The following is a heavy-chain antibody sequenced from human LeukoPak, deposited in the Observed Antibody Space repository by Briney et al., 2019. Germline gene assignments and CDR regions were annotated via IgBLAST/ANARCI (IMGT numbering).Heavy chain of an antibody. D-gene: IGHD3-10*01. CDR3: ARSDYSGSGTYTEFDAFDI. Sequence: SETLSLTCTVSGGSISSHYWSWIRQPPGKGLEWIGHISYTGSTTYNPSLKSRVTISMDTSKNQFSLKLRSVTAADSAVYYCARSDYSGSGTYTEFDAFDIWGQGPMVTVSS. J-gene: IGHJ3*02. V-gene: IGHV4-59*11. CDR2: ISYTGST. CDR1: GGSISSHY.